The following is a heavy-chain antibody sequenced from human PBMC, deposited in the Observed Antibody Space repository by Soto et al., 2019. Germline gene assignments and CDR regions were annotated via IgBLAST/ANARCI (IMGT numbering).Heavy chain of an antibody. J-gene: IGHJ5*02. CDR2: INAGNGNT. D-gene: IGHD5-18*01. CDR3: AREYQDKAMDAPGWFAP. CDR1: GYTFTSYA. V-gene: IGHV1-3*01. Sequence: ASVKVSCKASGYTFTSYAMHWVRQAPGQRLEWMGWINAGNGNTKYSQKFQGRVTITRDTSASTAYMELSSLRSEDTAVYYCAREYQDKAMDAPGWFAPWGQGTLVTVSS.